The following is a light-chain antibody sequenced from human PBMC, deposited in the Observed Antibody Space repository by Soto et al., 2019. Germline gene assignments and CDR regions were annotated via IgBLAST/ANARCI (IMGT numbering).Light chain of an antibody. CDR1: QSVSSN. J-gene: IGKJ5*01. Sequence: EIVLTQSPATLSVSPGERATLCCRASQSVSSNLAWYQQKPGQAPRLFIYGASTRATAIPPRFSGSGSGTESTLTISSLQSEDFAVYYCQQYDNWPITFGQGTRLEIK. CDR2: GAS. V-gene: IGKV3-15*01. CDR3: QQYDNWPIT.